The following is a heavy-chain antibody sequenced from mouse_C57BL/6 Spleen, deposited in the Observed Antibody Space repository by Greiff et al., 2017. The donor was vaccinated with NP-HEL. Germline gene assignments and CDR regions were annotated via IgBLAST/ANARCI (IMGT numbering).Heavy chain of an antibody. V-gene: IGHV6-6*01. CDR3: TPHFLAY. CDR1: GFTFSDAW. CDR2: IRNKATNHAT. J-gene: IGHJ3*01. Sequence: EVMLVESGGGLVQPGGSMKLSCAASGFTFSDAWMDWVRQSPEKGLEWVAEIRNKATNHATYYAESVKGRFTISRDDSKSSVYLQMNSLRAEDTGIYYCTPHFLAYWGQGTLVTVSA.